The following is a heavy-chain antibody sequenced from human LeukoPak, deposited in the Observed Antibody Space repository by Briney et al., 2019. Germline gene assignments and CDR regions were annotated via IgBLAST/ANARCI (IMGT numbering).Heavy chain of an antibody. CDR3: ARYYYDSSGYYHPFDY. J-gene: IGHJ4*02. D-gene: IGHD3-22*01. Sequence: GGSLRLSCAASGFTFDDYGMTWVRQAPGKGLEWVSGINWNGGATNYADSVQGRFTISRDNAKNSLYLQMNSLRAEDTAFYYCARYYYDSSGYYHPFDYGGQGTLVTVSS. V-gene: IGHV3-20*04. CDR2: INWNGGAT. CDR1: GFTFDDYG.